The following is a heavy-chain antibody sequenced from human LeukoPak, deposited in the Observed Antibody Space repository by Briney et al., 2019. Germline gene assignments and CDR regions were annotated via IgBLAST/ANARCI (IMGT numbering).Heavy chain of an antibody. D-gene: IGHD6-19*01. CDR1: GFTFNSYW. J-gene: IGHJ4*02. V-gene: IGHV3-30*03. Sequence: TGGSLRLSCAASGFTFNSYWMHWVRQAPGKGLQWVAIISNDATNIFYTDSVKGRFTISRDDSKNTLYLQMNSLRPEDTAIYYCARDLPGSGWYQDYWGQGTLVTVSS. CDR3: ARDLPGSGWYQDY. CDR2: ISNDATNI.